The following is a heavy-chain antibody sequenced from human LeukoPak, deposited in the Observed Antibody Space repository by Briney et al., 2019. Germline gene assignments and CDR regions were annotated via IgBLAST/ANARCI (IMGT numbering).Heavy chain of an antibody. CDR1: GGTFSSYA. CDR2: IIPIFGTA. J-gene: IGHJ4*02. Sequence: ASVKVSCKASGGTFSSYAISWVRQAPGQGLEWMGGIIPIFGTANYAQKFQGRVTITADESTSTAYMELSSLRSEDTAVYYCARAYYYGSSGYYQPPDYWGQGTLVTVSS. D-gene: IGHD3-22*01. CDR3: ARAYYYGSSGYYQPPDY. V-gene: IGHV1-69*13.